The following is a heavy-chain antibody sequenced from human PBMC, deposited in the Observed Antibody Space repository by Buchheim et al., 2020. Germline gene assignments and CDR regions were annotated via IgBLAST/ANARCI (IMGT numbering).Heavy chain of an antibody. V-gene: IGHV3-7*01. Sequence: EVQLVESGGGLVQPGGSLSLSCAASGFTFGSYWMSWVRQAPGKGMEWVADINQDGSEKYYVDSEKGRFTISRDNAENSLSLQMNSLRAEYTAVYYCARVQYDFWSGYYNDYWGQGTL. CDR3: ARVQYDFWSGYYNDY. CDR2: INQDGSEK. D-gene: IGHD3-3*01. J-gene: IGHJ4*02. CDR1: GFTFGSYW.